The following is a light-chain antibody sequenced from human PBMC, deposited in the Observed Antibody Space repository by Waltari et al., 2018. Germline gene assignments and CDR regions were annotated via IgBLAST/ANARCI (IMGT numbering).Light chain of an antibody. CDR3: QQYNNAPFT. V-gene: IGKV1-5*03. CDR2: KAS. CDR1: LTVNSW. J-gene: IGKJ3*01. Sequence: DFQLTQSPSFLSASVGDRVTITCRASLTVNSWLAWYQQKPGKAPKLLIYKASSLQPCVPSRFSGSGSGTDFTLTITSLQPDDFATYYCQQYNNAPFTFGPGTKLDI.